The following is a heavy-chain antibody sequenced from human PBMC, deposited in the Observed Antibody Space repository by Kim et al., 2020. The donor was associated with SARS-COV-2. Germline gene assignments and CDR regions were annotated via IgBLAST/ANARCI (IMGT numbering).Heavy chain of an antibody. V-gene: IGHV1-69*13. D-gene: IGHD3-16*01. CDR1: GGTFSSYA. J-gene: IGHJ5*02. Sequence: SVKVSCKASGGTFSSYAISWVRQAPGQGLEWMGGIIPIFGTANYAQKFQGRVTITADESTSTAYMELSSLRSEDTAVYYCARWAIRDYIWGSHNWFDPWGQGTLVTVSS. CDR3: ARWAIRDYIWGSHNWFDP. CDR2: IIPIFGTA.